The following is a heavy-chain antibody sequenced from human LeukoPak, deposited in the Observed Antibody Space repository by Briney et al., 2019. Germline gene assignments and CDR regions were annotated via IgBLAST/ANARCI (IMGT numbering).Heavy chain of an antibody. CDR2: INSDGSST. V-gene: IGHV3-74*01. CDR1: GFTVSSNE. J-gene: IGHJ4*02. CDR3: SRGARGWRAASDY. Sequence: GGSLRLSCAASGFTVSSNEMSWVRQAPGKGLVWVSRINSDGSSTNYADSVKGRFTISRDNAKNTLHLQMNSLRAEDTAVYYCSRGARGWRAASDYGCQGTLVPVSS.